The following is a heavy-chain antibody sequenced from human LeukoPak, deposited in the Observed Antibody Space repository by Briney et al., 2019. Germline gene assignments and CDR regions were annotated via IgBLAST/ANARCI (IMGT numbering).Heavy chain of an antibody. Sequence: GASVKVSCKASGYTFTGYYMHWVRQAPGQGLEWMGWINPNSGGTNYAQKFQGRVTMTRDTSISTAYMELSSLRSEDTAVYYCARDTYTYSGNRSGSKNSYYYYGMDVWGQGTTVTVSS. V-gene: IGHV1-2*02. CDR2: INPNSGGT. CDR3: ARDTYTYSGNRSGSKNSYYYYGMDV. J-gene: IGHJ6*02. CDR1: GYTFTGYY. D-gene: IGHD4-23*01.